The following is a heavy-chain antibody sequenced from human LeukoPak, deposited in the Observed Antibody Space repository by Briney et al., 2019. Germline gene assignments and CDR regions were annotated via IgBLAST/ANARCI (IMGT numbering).Heavy chain of an antibody. CDR2: IANDGNDK. D-gene: IGHD1-26*01. CDR1: GFTFNTYP. V-gene: IGHV3-30*18. CDR3: AKDGAPRAGGYYFDS. Sequence: PGGSLRLSCAASGFTFNTYPMHWVRQAPGRGLEWVAVIANDGNDKKSADSVKGRFTISRDNSKNTLYLQMNSLRPEDMAVYYCAKDGAPRAGGYYFDSWGQGTLVTVSS. J-gene: IGHJ4*02.